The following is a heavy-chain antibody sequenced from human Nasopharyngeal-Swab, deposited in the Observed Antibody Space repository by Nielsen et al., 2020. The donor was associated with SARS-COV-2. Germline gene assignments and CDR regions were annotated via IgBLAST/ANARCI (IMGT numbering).Heavy chain of an antibody. CDR1: GFTSSSYA. D-gene: IGHD2-2*02. CDR3: AKGGYCSSTSCYIDY. J-gene: IGHJ4*02. Sequence: GESLKISCAASGFTSSSYAMSWVRRAPGKGLEWVSAISGSGGSTYYADSVKGRFTISRDNSKNTLYLQMNSLRAEDTAVYYCAKGGYCSSTSCYIDYWGQGTLVTVSS. V-gene: IGHV3-23*01. CDR2: ISGSGGST.